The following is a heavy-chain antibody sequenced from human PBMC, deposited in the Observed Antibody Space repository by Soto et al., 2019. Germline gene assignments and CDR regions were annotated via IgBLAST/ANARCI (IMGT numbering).Heavy chain of an antibody. Sequence: ASVKVSCKASGYTFTSYGISWVRQAPGQGLEWMGWISAYNGNTNYAQKLQGRVTMTTDTSTSTAYMELRSLRSDDTAVYYCARVGSSSWYDVGWFDPWGQGTLVTVSS. CDR3: ARVGSSSWYDVGWFDP. J-gene: IGHJ5*02. CDR2: ISAYNGNT. V-gene: IGHV1-18*01. D-gene: IGHD6-13*01. CDR1: GYTFTSYG.